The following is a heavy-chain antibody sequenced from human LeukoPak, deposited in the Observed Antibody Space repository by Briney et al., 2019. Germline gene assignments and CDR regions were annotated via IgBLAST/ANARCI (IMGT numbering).Heavy chain of an antibody. J-gene: IGHJ4*02. D-gene: IGHD6-19*01. CDR3: ARGVPVVAVAGRDYFDY. CDR2: IIPIFGTA. V-gene: IGHV1-69*13. Sequence: GASVKVSCKASGYTFSDYYMHWVRQAPGQGLEWMGGIIPIFGTANYAQKFQGRVTITADESTSTAYMELSSLRSEDTTVYYCARGVPVVAVAGRDYFDYWGQGTLVTVSS. CDR1: GYTFSDYY.